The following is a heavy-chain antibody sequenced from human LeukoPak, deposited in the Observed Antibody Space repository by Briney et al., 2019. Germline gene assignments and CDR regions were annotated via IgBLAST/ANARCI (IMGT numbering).Heavy chain of an antibody. J-gene: IGHJ5*02. CDR3: AKDASYYGSGSWFDP. Sequence: SETLSLTCTVSGYSISSGYYWGWIRQPPGKGLEWIGSIYHSGSTYYNPSLKSRVTISVDTSKNQFSLKLSSVTAADTAVYYCAKDASYYGSGSWFDPWGQGTLVTVST. CDR2: IYHSGST. CDR1: GYSISSGYY. D-gene: IGHD3-10*01. V-gene: IGHV4-38-2*02.